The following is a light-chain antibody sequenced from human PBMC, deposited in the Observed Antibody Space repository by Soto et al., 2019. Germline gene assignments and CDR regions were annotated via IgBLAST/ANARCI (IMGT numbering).Light chain of an antibody. CDR2: DAS. CDR3: QQSDSTPYT. CDR1: QTISTY. V-gene: IGKV1-39*01. Sequence: DIQMTQSPSSLSASLGDRVTITCRASQTISTYLNWYQHKPGKAPRLLIYDASSLLSGVPSRFGGSGSGTDFTLTIASLQPEDFSTYYCQQSDSTPYTFGQGTKVDI. J-gene: IGKJ2*01.